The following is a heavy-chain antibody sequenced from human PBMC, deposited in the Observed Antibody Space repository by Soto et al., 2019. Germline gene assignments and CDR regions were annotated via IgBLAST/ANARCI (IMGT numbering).Heavy chain of an antibody. CDR3: AHHNRTPPTNWFAP. J-gene: IGHJ5*02. CDR1: GFSLTTSGVG. Sequence: SGPTLVNPTQTLTLTCTCSGFSLTTSGVGVGWIRQPPGKALEWLALIYWNDDKRYSPSLRGRLTITKDTSKNQVVLAMTNMDPVDTATYYCAHHNRTPPTNWFAPWGLGNLVTVSS. CDR2: IYWNDDK. V-gene: IGHV2-5*01. D-gene: IGHD1-20*01.